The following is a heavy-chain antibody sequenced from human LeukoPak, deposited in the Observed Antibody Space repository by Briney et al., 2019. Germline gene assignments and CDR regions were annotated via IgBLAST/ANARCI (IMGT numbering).Heavy chain of an antibody. D-gene: IGHD1-26*01. V-gene: IGHV1-69-2*01. CDR3: ATLIVGATTDDY. J-gene: IGHJ4*02. CDR2: VDPADGEV. CDR1: GYTFTDYY. Sequence: GASVKVSCKASGYTFTDYYMHWLQQAPGKGLEWMGRVDPADGEVAYAEKFQGRVTITADPSRATAYMELASLRSEDTAMYYCATLIVGATTDDYWGQGTLVTASS.